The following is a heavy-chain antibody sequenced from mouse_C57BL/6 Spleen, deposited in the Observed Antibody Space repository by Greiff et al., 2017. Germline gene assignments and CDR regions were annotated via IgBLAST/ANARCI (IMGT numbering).Heavy chain of an antibody. CDR2: IYPGSGST. CDR3: ARDSSYPSDWYYDV. V-gene: IGHV1-55*01. D-gene: IGHD1-1*01. CDR1: GYTFTSYW. J-gene: IGHJ1*03. Sequence: QVQLQQPGAELVKPGASVKMSCKASGYTFTSYWITWVKQRPGQGLEWIGDIYPGSGSTNYNEKFKSKATLAVATSSSTAYMQLSSLTSEDSAVYDGARDSSYPSDWYYDVWGTGTTVTVSS.